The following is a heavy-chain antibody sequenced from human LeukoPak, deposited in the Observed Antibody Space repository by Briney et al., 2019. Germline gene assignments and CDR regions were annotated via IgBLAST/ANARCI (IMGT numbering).Heavy chain of an antibody. D-gene: IGHD6-13*01. V-gene: IGHV1-2*02. CDR1: GYTFTGYY. Sequence: ASVKVSCKASGYTFTGYYMHWVRQAPGQGLEWMGWINPNSGGTNYAQKFQGRVTMTRDTSISTAYMELSGLRSDDTAVYYCARDQREGTGYSSSWYFKWGQGTMVTVSS. CDR3: ARDQREGTGYSSSWYFK. CDR2: INPNSGGT. J-gene: IGHJ3*01.